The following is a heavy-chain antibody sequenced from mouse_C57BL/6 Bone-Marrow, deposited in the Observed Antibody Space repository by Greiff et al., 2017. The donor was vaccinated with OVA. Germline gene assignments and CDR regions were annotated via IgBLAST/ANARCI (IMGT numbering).Heavy chain of an antibody. D-gene: IGHD2-3*01. CDR1: GYTFTSYW. Sequence: QVQLQQPGAELVKPGASVKLSCKASGYTFTSYWMHWVKQRPGRGLEWIGRIDPNSGGTKYNEKFKSKATLTVDKPSSTAYMQLSSLTSEDSAVYYGAREVIYDGYYEWYFDVWGTGTTVTVSS. CDR3: AREVIYDGYYEWYFDV. J-gene: IGHJ1*03. CDR2: IDPNSGGT. V-gene: IGHV1-72*01.